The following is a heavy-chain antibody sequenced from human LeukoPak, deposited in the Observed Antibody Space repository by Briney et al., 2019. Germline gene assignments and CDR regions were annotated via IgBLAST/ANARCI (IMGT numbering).Heavy chain of an antibody. V-gene: IGHV4-61*02. CDR2: IYTSGST. D-gene: IGHD3-22*01. J-gene: IGHJ3*02. Sequence: PSETLSLTCTVSGGSISSSSYYWGWIRQPAGKGLEWIGRIYTSGSTNYSPSLKSRLTMSVDTSKNQFSLKLSSVTAADTAVYYCARGADSTDAFDIWGQGTTVTVSS. CDR1: GGSISSSSYY. CDR3: ARGADSTDAFDI.